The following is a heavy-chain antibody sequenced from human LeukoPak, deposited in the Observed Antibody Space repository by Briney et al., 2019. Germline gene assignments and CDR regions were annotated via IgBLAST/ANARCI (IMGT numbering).Heavy chain of an antibody. V-gene: IGHV3-9*03. Sequence: GRSLRLSCAASGFTFDDYAMHWVRQAPGKGLEWVSGISWSSGSIGYADSVKGRFTISRDNAKNSLYLQMNSLRAEDMALYYCAKDVMSIVGVTGHFDYWGQGTLVTVSP. D-gene: IGHD1-26*01. CDR1: GFTFDDYA. J-gene: IGHJ4*02. CDR3: AKDVMSIVGVTGHFDY. CDR2: ISWSSGSI.